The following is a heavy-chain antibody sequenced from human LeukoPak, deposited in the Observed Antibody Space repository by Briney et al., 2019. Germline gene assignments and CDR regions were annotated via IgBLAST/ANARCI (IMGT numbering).Heavy chain of an antibody. CDR3: AIWDVLRYFDWYNDAFDI. CDR2: MNPNSGNT. J-gene: IGHJ3*02. Sequence: ASVKVSCKASGYTFTSYDINWVRQATGQGLEWMGWMNPNSGNTGYAQKFQGRVTMTRNTSISTAYMELSSLRSEDTAVYYCAIWDVLRYFDWYNDAFDIWGQGTMVTVSS. V-gene: IGHV1-8*01. CDR1: GYTFTSYD. D-gene: IGHD3-9*01.